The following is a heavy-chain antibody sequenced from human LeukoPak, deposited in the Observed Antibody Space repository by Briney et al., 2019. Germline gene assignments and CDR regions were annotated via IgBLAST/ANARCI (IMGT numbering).Heavy chain of an antibody. J-gene: IGHJ4*02. Sequence: GRSLRLSCAASGFTFSSYAMHWVRQAPGKGLEWVAVIWYDGSNKYYADSVKGRFTISRDNSKNTPYLQMNSLRAEDTAVYYCARDRLRYSSSWPHFDYWGQGTLVTVSS. D-gene: IGHD6-13*01. CDR2: IWYDGSNK. CDR3: ARDRLRYSSSWPHFDY. CDR1: GFTFSSYA. V-gene: IGHV3-33*08.